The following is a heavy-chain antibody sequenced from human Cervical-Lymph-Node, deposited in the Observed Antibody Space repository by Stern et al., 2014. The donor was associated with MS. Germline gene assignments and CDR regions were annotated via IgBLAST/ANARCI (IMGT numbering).Heavy chain of an antibody. J-gene: IGHJ4*02. CDR2: IYPNSGGT. Sequence: QVQLVQSGAEVKKPGASVKVSCKASGYTFTGYYMHWVRQAPGQGLEWMGRIYPNSGGTNYAQKLQGRVTMTRDTSISTAYMELSRLRSDDTAVYYCAREAAMAVAGTGVDYWGQGTLVTVSS. CDR3: AREAAMAVAGTGVDY. D-gene: IGHD6-19*01. CDR1: GYTFTGYY. V-gene: IGHV1-2*06.